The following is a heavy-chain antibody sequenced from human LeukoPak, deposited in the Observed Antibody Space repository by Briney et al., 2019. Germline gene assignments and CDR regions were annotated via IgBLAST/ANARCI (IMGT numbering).Heavy chain of an antibody. Sequence: PGRSLRLSCAASGFTFSSYAMHWVRQAPGKGQEWVAVISYDGSNKYYADSVKGRFTISSDNSKNTLYLQMNSLRAEDTAVYYCARDQHIVVVPAAFNWFDPWGQGTLVTVSS. V-gene: IGHV3-30*01. CDR1: GFTFSSYA. CDR2: ISYDGSNK. CDR3: ARDQHIVVVPAAFNWFDP. D-gene: IGHD2-2*01. J-gene: IGHJ5*02.